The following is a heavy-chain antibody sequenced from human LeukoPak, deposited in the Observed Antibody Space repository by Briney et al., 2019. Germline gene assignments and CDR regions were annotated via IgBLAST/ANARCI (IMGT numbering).Heavy chain of an antibody. J-gene: IGHJ5*02. CDR3: ARQQQLVFNFQRYGWFDP. V-gene: IGHV4-59*01. D-gene: IGHD6-13*01. CDR1: GGSISSFY. Sequence: SETLSLTCTVSGGSISSFYWSWIRQPPGNGLEWIGYIYYTGNTYYNPSLKSRVSISVDTSKNQFSLKLTPVTAADTAVYYCARQQQLVFNFQRYGWFDPWGQGTLVTVSS. CDR2: IYYTGNT.